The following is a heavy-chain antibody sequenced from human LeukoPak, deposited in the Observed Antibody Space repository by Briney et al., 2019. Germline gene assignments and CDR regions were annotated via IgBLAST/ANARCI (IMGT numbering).Heavy chain of an antibody. CDR3: ARSGWYSSSWYAKDRGSQAFDI. Sequence: GRSLRLSCAASGFTVSSNYMSWVRQAPGKGLEWASVIYSGGSTYYADSVKGRFTISRDNSKNTLYLQMNSLRAEDTAVYYCARSGWYSSSWYAKDRGSQAFDIWGQGTMVTVSS. CDR2: IYSGGST. J-gene: IGHJ3*02. V-gene: IGHV3-53*01. CDR1: GFTVSSNY. D-gene: IGHD6-13*01.